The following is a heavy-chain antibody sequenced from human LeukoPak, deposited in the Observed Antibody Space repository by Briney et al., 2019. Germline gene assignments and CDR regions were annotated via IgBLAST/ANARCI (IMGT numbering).Heavy chain of an antibody. CDR1: GFTFSSYA. Sequence: PGRSLRLSCAASGFTFSSYAMHWVRQAPGKGLEWVAVISYDGSNKYYADSVKGRFTISRDNSKNTLYLQMNSLRAEDTAVYYCARWAPRYYYMDVWGKGTTVTVSS. CDR3: ARWAPRYYYMDV. V-gene: IGHV3-30-3*01. CDR2: ISYDGSNK. J-gene: IGHJ6*03.